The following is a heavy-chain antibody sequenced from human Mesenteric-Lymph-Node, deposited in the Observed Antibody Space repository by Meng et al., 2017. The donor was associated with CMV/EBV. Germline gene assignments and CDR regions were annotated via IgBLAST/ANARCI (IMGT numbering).Heavy chain of an antibody. CDR1: GFTFSNYA. CDR3: ARAPYSYGRLDY. CDR2: ISESGTTT. V-gene: IGHV3-23*01. J-gene: IGHJ4*02. Sequence: GESLKISCAASGFTFSNYAMNWVRQPPGRGLEWIAYISESGTTTHYAESVEGRFTISRDNSKNTLYLQMNSLRAEDTAVYYCARAPYSYGRLDYWGQGTLVTVSS. D-gene: IGHD5-18*01.